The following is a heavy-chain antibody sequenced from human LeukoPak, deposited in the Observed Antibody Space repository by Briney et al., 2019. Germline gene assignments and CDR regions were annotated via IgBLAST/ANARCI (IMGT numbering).Heavy chain of an antibody. D-gene: IGHD1-20*01. J-gene: IGHJ4*02. CDR3: ARGITGTFDY. V-gene: IGHV4-30-4*01. Sequence: SETLSLSCTVSGGSISSGDYYWSWIRQPPGKGLEWIGYIYYSGSTYYNPSLKSRVTISVDTSKNQFSLKLSSVTAADTAVYYSARGITGTFDYWGQGTLVTVSS. CDR2: IYYSGST. CDR1: GGSISSGDYY.